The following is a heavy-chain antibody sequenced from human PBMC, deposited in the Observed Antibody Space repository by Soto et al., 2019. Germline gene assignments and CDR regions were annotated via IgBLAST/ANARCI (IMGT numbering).Heavy chain of an antibody. J-gene: IGHJ5*02. Sequence: ESLTPSCTGSGPSITSSNWWAWVRQPPGGGLEWIGEISHSGITNYKASLKSRVTMSVDKTKNDVSLKLTSVTAADTAVYYCARVIRGWFDPWGQGTTVTVPS. V-gene: IGHV4-4*02. CDR3: ARVIRGWFDP. CDR1: GPSITSSNW. CDR2: ISHSGIT.